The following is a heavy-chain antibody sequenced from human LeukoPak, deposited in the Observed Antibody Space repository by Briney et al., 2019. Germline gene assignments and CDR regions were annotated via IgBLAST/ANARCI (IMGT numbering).Heavy chain of an antibody. CDR3: ARGAGYNYPYYFDC. D-gene: IGHD5-24*01. CDR2: IYGGGNI. J-gene: IGHJ4*02. CDR1: GFTVSSNY. V-gene: IGHV3-53*01. Sequence: GGSLRLSCAASGFTVSSNYMNWVRQAPGKGLEWVSVIYGGGNIYYADSVKGRFTISRDNSKNTLYLQMNSLRAEDTAVYYCARGAGYNYPYYFDCWGQGTLVTVSS.